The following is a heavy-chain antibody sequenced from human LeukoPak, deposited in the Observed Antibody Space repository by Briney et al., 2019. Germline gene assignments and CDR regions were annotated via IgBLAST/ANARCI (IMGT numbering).Heavy chain of an antibody. CDR3: ARERSMVRGVSWFDP. Sequence: ETLSLTCTVSGGSISSYYWSWIRQPPGKGLEWIGYIYYSGTTNYNPSLKSRVTISVDTSKNQFSLKLSSVTAADTAVYYCARERSMVRGVSWFDPWGQGTLVTVSS. V-gene: IGHV4-59*01. D-gene: IGHD3-10*01. CDR2: IYYSGTT. CDR1: GGSISSYY. J-gene: IGHJ5*02.